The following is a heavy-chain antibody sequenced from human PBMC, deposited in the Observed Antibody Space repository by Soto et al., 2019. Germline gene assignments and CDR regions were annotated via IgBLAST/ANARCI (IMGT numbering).Heavy chain of an antibody. Sequence: GASVKVSCKASGDIFDNYAISWVRQAPGQGLEWLGGISPVIGTTHYAQRFQGRLTITADRSTMTTYMELSGLKSEDTAIYFCARDYSGYDPARNRFDPWGQGTLVTVSS. V-gene: IGHV1-69*06. D-gene: IGHD5-12*01. CDR2: ISPVIGTT. CDR3: ARDYSGYDPARNRFDP. CDR1: GDIFDNYA. J-gene: IGHJ5*02.